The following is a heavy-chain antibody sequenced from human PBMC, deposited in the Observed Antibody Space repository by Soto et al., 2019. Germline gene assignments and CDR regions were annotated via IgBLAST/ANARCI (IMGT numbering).Heavy chain of an antibody. V-gene: IGHV3-7*01. Sequence: GGSLRLSCAASGFTFSSYWMSWVRQAPGKGLEWVANIKQDGSEKYYVDSVKGRFTISRDNAKNSLYLQMNSLRAEDTAVYYCARAASYCSSTSCTDYYFDYWGQGTLVTVSS. CDR1: GFTFSSYW. D-gene: IGHD2-2*01. CDR3: ARAASYCSSTSCTDYYFDY. CDR2: IKQDGSEK. J-gene: IGHJ4*02.